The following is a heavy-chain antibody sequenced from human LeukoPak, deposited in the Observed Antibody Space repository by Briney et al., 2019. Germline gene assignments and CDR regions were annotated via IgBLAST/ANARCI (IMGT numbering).Heavy chain of an antibody. CDR1: GFTFSNYW. CDR2: INSDGSST. Sequence: GGSLRLSCAASGFTFSNYWMHWVRQAPGKGLVWVSRINSDGSSTSYADSVKGRFTISRDNVKNTLYLQMNSLRAEDTAVYYCARVSSGSYFGYYYYYMDVWGKGTTVTASS. D-gene: IGHD1-26*01. V-gene: IGHV3-74*01. CDR3: ARVSSGSYFGYYYYYMDV. J-gene: IGHJ6*03.